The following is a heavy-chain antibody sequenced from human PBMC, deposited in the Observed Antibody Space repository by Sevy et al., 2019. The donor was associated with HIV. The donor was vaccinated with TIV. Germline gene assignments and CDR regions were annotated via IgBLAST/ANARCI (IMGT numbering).Heavy chain of an antibody. V-gene: IGHV3-15*01. CDR1: GFTFSNAC. D-gene: IGHD3-3*01. CDR2: IKSKTDGGTT. J-gene: IGHJ4*02. CDR3: TTSYYDFWSVRVSDY. Sequence: GGSLRFSCAASGFTFSNACMSWVRQAPGKGLEWVGRIKSKTDGGTTDYAAPVKGRFTISRDDSKNTLYLQMNSLKTEDTAAYYCTTSYYDFWSVRVSDYWGQGTLVTVSS.